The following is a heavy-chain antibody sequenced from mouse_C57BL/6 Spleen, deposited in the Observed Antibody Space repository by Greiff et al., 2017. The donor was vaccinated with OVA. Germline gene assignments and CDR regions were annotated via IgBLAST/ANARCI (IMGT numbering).Heavy chain of an antibody. Sequence: EVMLVESGGGLVQPGGSLSLSCAASGFTFTDYYMSWVRQPPGKALEWLGFIRNKANGYTTEYSASVKGRFTISRDNSQSILYLQMNALRAEDSATYCCARYGYYKVFAYWGQGTLVTVSA. V-gene: IGHV7-3*01. J-gene: IGHJ3*01. D-gene: IGHD2-3*01. CDR3: ARYGYYKVFAY. CDR2: IRNKANGYTT. CDR1: GFTFTDYY.